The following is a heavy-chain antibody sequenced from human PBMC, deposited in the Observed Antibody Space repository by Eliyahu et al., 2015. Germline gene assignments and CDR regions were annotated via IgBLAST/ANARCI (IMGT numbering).Heavy chain of an antibody. D-gene: IGHD3-10*01. Sequence: QSPSRGLEWLGRTYYLSKWYNDYAVSVKSRITITPDTSKNQFSLQLNSVTPDDTAVYYCARFGHVGGQFDYWGQGTLVTVSS. V-gene: IGHV6-1*01. CDR2: TYYLSKWYN. J-gene: IGHJ4*02. CDR3: ARFGHVGGQFDY.